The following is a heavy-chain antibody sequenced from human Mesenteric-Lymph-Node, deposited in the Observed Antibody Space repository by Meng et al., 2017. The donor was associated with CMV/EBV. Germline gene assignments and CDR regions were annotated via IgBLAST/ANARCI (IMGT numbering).Heavy chain of an antibody. CDR2: ISSSGSTI. J-gene: IGHJ4*02. Sequence: GGSLRLSCAASGFTFSDYYMSWIRQAPGKGLEWVSYISSSGSTIYYADSVKGRFTISRDNAKNSLYLQMNSLRAEDTAVYYRARVTRYYYDSSGYFDYWGQGTLVTVSS. CDR1: GFTFSDYY. V-gene: IGHV3-11*04. CDR3: ARVTRYYYDSSGYFDY. D-gene: IGHD3-22*01.